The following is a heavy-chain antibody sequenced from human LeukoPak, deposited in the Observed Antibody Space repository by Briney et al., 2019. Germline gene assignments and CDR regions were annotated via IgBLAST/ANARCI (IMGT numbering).Heavy chain of an antibody. CDR2: IYHSGST. J-gene: IGHJ3*02. CDR1: GNSISDYY. Sequence: ASETLSLTCSVSGNSISDYYWSWIRQPPGKGLEWIGYIYHSGSTYYNPSLKSRVTISVDRSKNQFSLKLSSVTAADTAVYYCARVHRMGSAFDIWGQGTMVTVSS. D-gene: IGHD2-15*01. V-gene: IGHV4-59*12. CDR3: ARVHRMGSAFDI.